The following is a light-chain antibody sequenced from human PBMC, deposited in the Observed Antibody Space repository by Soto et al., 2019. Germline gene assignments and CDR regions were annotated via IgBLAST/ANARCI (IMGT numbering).Light chain of an antibody. CDR1: QRVSSSY. CDR3: QQYGSSLYT. V-gene: IGKV3-20*01. J-gene: IGKJ2*01. CDR2: SGS. Sequence: EIVLTQSPATLSLSPGETATLSCRASQRVSSSYLAWYQQKPGQAPRLLIYSGSTRATGIPDRFSVSGSGTDFTLTITRLEPEDFAVYYCQQYGSSLYTFGQGTKVEIK.